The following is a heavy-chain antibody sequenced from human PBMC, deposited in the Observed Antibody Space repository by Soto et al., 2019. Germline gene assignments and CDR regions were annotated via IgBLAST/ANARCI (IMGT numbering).Heavy chain of an antibody. Sequence: QVQLQESGPGLVKPSETLSLTCTVSGGSISSYYWSWIRQPPGKGLEWIGYIYYSGSTNYNPSLKCRVTISVDTSKTQFSLKLSSVTAADTAVYYCARRGNYYGSGSYGYFDYWGQGTLVTVSS. CDR2: IYYSGST. D-gene: IGHD3-10*01. V-gene: IGHV4-59*08. J-gene: IGHJ4*02. CDR3: ARRGNYYGSGSYGYFDY. CDR1: GGSISSYY.